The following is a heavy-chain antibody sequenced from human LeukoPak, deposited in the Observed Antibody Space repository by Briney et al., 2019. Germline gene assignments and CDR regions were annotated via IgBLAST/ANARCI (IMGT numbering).Heavy chain of an antibody. V-gene: IGHV1-46*01. D-gene: IGHD2-21*02. CDR3: ARDLASDIVVVTATYDY. CDR1: GYTFTSYY. J-gene: IGHJ4*02. Sequence: ASVKVSCKASGYTFTSYYMHWVRQAPGQGLEWMGIINPSGGSTSYAQKFQGRVTMTRDTSTSTVYMELSSLRSEGTAVYYCARDLASDIVVVTATYDYWGQGTLVTVSS. CDR2: INPSGGST.